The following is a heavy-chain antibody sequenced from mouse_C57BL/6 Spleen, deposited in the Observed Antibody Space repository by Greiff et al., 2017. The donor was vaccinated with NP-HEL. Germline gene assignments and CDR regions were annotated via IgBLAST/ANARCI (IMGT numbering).Heavy chain of an antibody. V-gene: IGHV1-64*01. CDR1: GYTFTSYW. J-gene: IGHJ4*01. CDR3: ATYSNYVRYAMDY. Sequence: VQLQQPGAELVKPGASVKLSCKASGYTFTSYWMHWVKQRPGQGLEWIGMIHPNSGSTNYNEKFKSKATLTVDKSSRTAYMQLSSLTSEDSAVYYCATYSNYVRYAMDYWGQGTSVTVSS. CDR2: IHPNSGST. D-gene: IGHD2-5*01.